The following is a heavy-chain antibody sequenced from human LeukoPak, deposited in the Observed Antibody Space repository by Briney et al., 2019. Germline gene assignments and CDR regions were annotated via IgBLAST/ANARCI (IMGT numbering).Heavy chain of an antibody. CDR3: ARAAAIAAAHDAFDI. J-gene: IGHJ3*02. D-gene: IGHD6-13*01. CDR2: INPSGGST. CDR1: GYTFTSYY. Sequence: GASVKVSCKASGYTFTSYYMHWVRQAPGQGLEWMGIINPSGGSTSYAQKFQGRVTMTRDTSTSTVYMELSSLRSEDTAVYYCARAAAIAAAHDAFDIWGQGTMVTVSS. V-gene: IGHV1-46*01.